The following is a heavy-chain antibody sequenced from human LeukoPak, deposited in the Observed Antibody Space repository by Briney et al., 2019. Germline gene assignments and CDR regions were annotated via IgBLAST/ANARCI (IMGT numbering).Heavy chain of an antibody. CDR1: GFTFSSYS. J-gene: IGHJ4*02. CDR3: VTDYQRY. CDR2: IKQDGSEK. V-gene: IGHV3-7*01. D-gene: IGHD3-16*02. Sequence: GGSLRLSCAASGFTFSSYSMNWVRQAPGKGLEWVANIKQDGSEKYYVDSVKGRFTISRDNAKNSLYLQMSSLRAEDTAVYYCVTDYQRYWGQGTLVTVSS.